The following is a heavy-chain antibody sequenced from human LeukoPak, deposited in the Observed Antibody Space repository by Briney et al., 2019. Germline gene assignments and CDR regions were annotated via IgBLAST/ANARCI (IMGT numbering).Heavy chain of an antibody. CDR2: INPNSGGT. V-gene: IGHV1-2*02. CDR1: GYTFTGYY. J-gene: IGHJ4*02. D-gene: IGHD3-3*01. Sequence: GASVKVSCKASGYTFTGYYMHWVRQAPGQGLEWMGWINPNSGGTNYAQKFQGRVTMTRDTSISTAYMGLSRLRSDDTAVYYCARGKYDFWSADNPPFGYWGQGTLVTASS. CDR3: ARGKYDFWSADNPPFGY.